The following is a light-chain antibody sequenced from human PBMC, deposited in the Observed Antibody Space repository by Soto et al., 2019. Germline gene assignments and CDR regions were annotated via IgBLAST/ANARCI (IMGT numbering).Light chain of an antibody. V-gene: IGKV3-15*01. Sequence: ELVLTKSPATLSLSPGERSTFSGGASQSVSDKLAWYQQKPGQAPKLLIYDASSRATGIPARFSGSGSGTEFTLTISGLQPDDFATYYCQQYDGYPLTFGQGTKVDIK. CDR2: DAS. J-gene: IGKJ1*01. CDR1: QSVSDK. CDR3: QQYDGYPLT.